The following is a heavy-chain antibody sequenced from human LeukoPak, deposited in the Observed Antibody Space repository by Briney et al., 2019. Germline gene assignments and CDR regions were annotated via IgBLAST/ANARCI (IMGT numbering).Heavy chain of an antibody. Sequence: GGSLRLSCAASGFTFSSYAMSWVRQAPGKGLEWVSAVSGSGVNTYNADSVKGRFTISRDNSKNTMYLQMNSLRAEDTAVYYCAKEGGSSWYDYWGQGTLVTVSS. CDR2: VSGSGVNT. D-gene: IGHD6-13*01. J-gene: IGHJ4*02. CDR3: AKEGGSSWYDY. CDR1: GFTFSSYA. V-gene: IGHV3-23*01.